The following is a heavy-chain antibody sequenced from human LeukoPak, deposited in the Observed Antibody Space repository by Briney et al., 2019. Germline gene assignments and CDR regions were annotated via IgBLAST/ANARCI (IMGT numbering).Heavy chain of an antibody. Sequence: GGSLRLSCAASGFTFSSYSMNWVRQAPGKGLEWVSSISSSSSYIYYADSVKGRFTISRDNAKNSLYLQMNSLRAEDTAVYYCARASPDIVVVPAAIGGYWGQGTLVTVSS. CDR2: ISSSSSYI. D-gene: IGHD2-2*01. V-gene: IGHV3-21*01. CDR3: ARASPDIVVVPAAIGGY. CDR1: GFTFSSYS. J-gene: IGHJ4*02.